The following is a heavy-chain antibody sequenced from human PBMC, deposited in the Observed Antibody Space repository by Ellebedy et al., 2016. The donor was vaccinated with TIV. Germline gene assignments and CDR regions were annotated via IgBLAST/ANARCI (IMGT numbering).Heavy chain of an antibody. CDR2: IYHSGST. D-gene: IGHD5-24*01. V-gene: IGHV4-38-2*02. J-gene: IGHJ4*02. CDR3: GRVEVAGDGYSGEDY. CDR1: GYSISSGYY. Sequence: MPSETLSLTCTVSGYSISSGYYWGWIRQPPGKGLEWIGSIYHSGSTYYNPSLKSRVHISVDTSKNQFSLKLSSVTAADTAVYYCGRVEVAGDGYSGEDYWGQGTLVTVSS.